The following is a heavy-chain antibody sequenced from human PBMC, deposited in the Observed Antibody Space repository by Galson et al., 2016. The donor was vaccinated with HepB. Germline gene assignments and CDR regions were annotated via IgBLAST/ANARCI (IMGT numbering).Heavy chain of an antibody. Sequence: SCKASGYTFSAYGTTWVRQAPGQGLEWMGWISVYNGNTNYAQRFRGRVTMTTDTSTSTAYMELRSLRSDDTAVYYCARDSDCSGGNCYFDSWGQGTLVTVSS. CDR2: ISVYNGNT. CDR1: GYTFSAYG. D-gene: IGHD2-15*01. J-gene: IGHJ4*03. CDR3: ARDSDCSGGNCYFDS. V-gene: IGHV1-18*01.